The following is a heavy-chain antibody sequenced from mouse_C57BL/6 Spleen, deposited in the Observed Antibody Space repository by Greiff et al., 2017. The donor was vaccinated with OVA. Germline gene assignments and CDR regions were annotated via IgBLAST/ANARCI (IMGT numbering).Heavy chain of an antibody. D-gene: IGHD1-1*01. CDR2: IHHNSGST. J-gene: IGHJ3*01. CDR1: GYTFTSYW. Sequence: QVQLQQPGAELVKPGASVKLSCKASGYTFTSYWMHWVKQRPGQGLEWIGMIHHNSGSTNYNEKFKSKATLTVDKSSSTAYMQLSSLTSEDSAVYYCARYYGSSSAWFAYWGQGTLVTVSA. CDR3: ARYYGSSSAWFAY. V-gene: IGHV1-64*01.